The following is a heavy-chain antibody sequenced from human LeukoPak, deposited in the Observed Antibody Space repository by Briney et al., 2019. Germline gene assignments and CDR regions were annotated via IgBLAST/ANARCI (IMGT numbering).Heavy chain of an antibody. J-gene: IGHJ6*04. D-gene: IGHD2-2*01. CDR2: INPSGGST. V-gene: IGHV1-46*01. CDR3: ARDTVGYCSSTSCPYGMDV. CDR1: GYTFTSYY. Sequence: ASVKVSCKASGYTFTSYYMHWVRQAPGQGVEWMGVINPSGGSTSYAQKFQGRVTMTRDTSTSTVYMELSSLRSEDTAVYYCARDTVGYCSSTSCPYGMDVWGKGTTVTVSS.